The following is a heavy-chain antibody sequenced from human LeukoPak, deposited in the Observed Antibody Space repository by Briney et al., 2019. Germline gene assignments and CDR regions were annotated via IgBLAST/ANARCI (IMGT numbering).Heavy chain of an antibody. CDR1: GGSISSGSYY. D-gene: IGHD2-15*01. Sequence: PSETLSLTCTVSGGSISSGSYYWSWIRQPARKGLEWIGRIYTSGSTNYNPSLKSRVTISVDTSKNQFSLKLSSVTAADTAVYYCARTILVAGVFDAFDIWGQGTMVTVSS. J-gene: IGHJ3*02. CDR2: IYTSGST. CDR3: ARTILVAGVFDAFDI. V-gene: IGHV4-61*02.